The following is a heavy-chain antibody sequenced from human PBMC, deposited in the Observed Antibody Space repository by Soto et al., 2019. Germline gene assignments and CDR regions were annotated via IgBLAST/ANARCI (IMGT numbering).Heavy chain of an antibody. CDR2: ISGSGVST. Sequence: EVQLLESGGGLVQPGGSLRLSCAASGFTFSSYAMSWVRQAPGKGLEWVSTISGSGVSTYYADSVKGPFTISRDNSKNTLYVQMNSLIAEDTAVYYCAKDSLKWGLSVLDYYGMDVRGQGTRVSVSS. V-gene: IGHV3-23*01. D-gene: IGHD1-26*01. CDR3: AKDSLKWGLSVLDYYGMDV. CDR1: GFTFSSYA. J-gene: IGHJ6*02.